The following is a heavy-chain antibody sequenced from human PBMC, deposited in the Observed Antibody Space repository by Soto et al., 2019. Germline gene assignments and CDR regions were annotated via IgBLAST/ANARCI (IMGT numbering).Heavy chain of an antibody. Sequence: GGSLRLSWTASGVNFSSYGMHWVRQAPGKGLEWVANIKQDGSEKYYVDSVKGRFTISRDNAKNSLYLQMDSLRDEDTAVYYCARDPSIRSPPDYWGRGTLVTVSS. CDR2: IKQDGSEK. J-gene: IGHJ4*02. D-gene: IGHD3-3*02. CDR1: GVNFSSYG. CDR3: ARDPSIRSPPDY. V-gene: IGHV3-7*03.